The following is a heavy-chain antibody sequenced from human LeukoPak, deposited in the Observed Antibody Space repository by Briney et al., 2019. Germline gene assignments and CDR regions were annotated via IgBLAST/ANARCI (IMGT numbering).Heavy chain of an antibody. CDR3: AREVGATLYY. CDR1: GYSISSGYY. D-gene: IGHD1-26*01. J-gene: IGHJ4*02. CDR2: IYHSGST. Sequence: SETLSLTCTVSGYSISSGYYWGWIRQPPGKGLEWIGSIYHSGSTYYNPSLKSRVTISVDTSKNQFSLKLSSVTAADTAVYYCAREVGATLYYWGQGTLVTVSS. V-gene: IGHV4-38-2*02.